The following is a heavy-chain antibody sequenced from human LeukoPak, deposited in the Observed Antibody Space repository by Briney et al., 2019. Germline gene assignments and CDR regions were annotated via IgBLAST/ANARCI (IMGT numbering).Heavy chain of an antibody. J-gene: IGHJ3*02. D-gene: IGHD4-17*01. Sequence: GGSLRLSCAASGFTFSSYSMNWVRQAPGKGLEWISSISSSNNYIYYADSVKGRFTISRDNAKKSLYLQMNSLRAEDTAVYHCAGRAVTTGDNNAFDIWGQGTMVTATS. CDR2: ISSSNNYI. V-gene: IGHV3-21*01. CDR1: GFTFSSYS. CDR3: AGRAVTTGDNNAFDI.